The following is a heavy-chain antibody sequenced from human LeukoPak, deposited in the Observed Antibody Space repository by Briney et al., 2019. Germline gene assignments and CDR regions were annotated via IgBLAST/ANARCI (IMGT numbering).Heavy chain of an antibody. CDR2: ISGSGGST. J-gene: IGHJ4*02. D-gene: IGHD1-26*01. Sequence: GGSLRLSCAASGFTFSTSAMSWVRQPPGKGLEGVSAISGSGGSTYYADSVKGRFTISRDNSKNSLYLQMNSLRAEDTAVYYCAKGDGGATIGCDYWGQGTLVTVSS. CDR1: GFTFSTSA. CDR3: AKGDGGATIGCDY. V-gene: IGHV3-23*01.